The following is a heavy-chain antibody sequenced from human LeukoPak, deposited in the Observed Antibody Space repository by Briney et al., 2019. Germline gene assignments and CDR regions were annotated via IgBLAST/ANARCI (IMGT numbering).Heavy chain of an antibody. Sequence: SSETLSLTCTVSGGSISSGDYYWSWIRQPSGKGLESIGYIYYSGSTYYNPSLKSRVTISVDTSKNQFSLKLSSVTAADTAVYYCAREHIVVVPAAHYWYFDLWGRGTLVTVSS. V-gene: IGHV4-30-4*08. J-gene: IGHJ2*01. CDR1: GGSISSGDYY. CDR2: IYYSGST. D-gene: IGHD2-2*01. CDR3: AREHIVVVPAAHYWYFDL.